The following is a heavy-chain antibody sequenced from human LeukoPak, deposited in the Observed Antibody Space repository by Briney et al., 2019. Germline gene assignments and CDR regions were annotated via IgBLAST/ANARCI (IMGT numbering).Heavy chain of an antibody. CDR1: GGSFSGYY. CDR3: ARDSSLPAATLFDY. J-gene: IGHJ4*02. V-gene: IGHV4-34*01. Sequence: PSETLSLTCAVYGGSFSGYYWSWIRQPPGKGLEWIGSIYYSGSTYYNPSLKSRVTISVDTSKNQFSLKLSSVTAADTAVYYCARDSSLPAATLFDYWGQGTLVTVSS. D-gene: IGHD2-2*01. CDR2: IYYSGST.